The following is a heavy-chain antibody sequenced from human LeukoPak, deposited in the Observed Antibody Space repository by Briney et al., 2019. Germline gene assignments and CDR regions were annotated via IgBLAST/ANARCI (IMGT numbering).Heavy chain of an antibody. D-gene: IGHD3-10*01. CDR2: IWYDGSNK. CDR1: GFTFSSYG. J-gene: IGHJ4*02. CDR3: ARIYGSGSSKSDNFDY. V-gene: IGHV3-33*01. Sequence: GRSLRLSCAASGFTFSSYGMHWVRQAPGKGLEWVAVIWYDGSNKYYADSVKGRFTISRDNSKNTLYLQMSSLRAEDTAVYYCARIYGSGSSKSDNFDYWGQGTLVTVSS.